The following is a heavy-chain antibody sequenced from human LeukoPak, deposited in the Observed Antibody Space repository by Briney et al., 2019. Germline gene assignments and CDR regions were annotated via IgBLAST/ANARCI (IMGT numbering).Heavy chain of an antibody. CDR1: GGSISSDY. V-gene: IGHV4-59*01. Sequence: SQTLSPTCTVSGGSISSDYSSWIRPPPGEGLEWIGYIYNIVSTNYNPSLKSRVTISVDTSKNQFSLKLSSVTAADTAVYYRARGRRGYDYLGQASHFDYWGQGTLVTVS. J-gene: IGHJ4*02. CDR2: IYNIVST. CDR3: ARGRRGYDYLGQASHFDY. D-gene: IGHD5-12*01.